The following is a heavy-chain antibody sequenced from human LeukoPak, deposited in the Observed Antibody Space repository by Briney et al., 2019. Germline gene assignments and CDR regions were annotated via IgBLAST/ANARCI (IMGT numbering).Heavy chain of an antibody. J-gene: IGHJ4*02. Sequence: GGSLRLSCAASRFXFSNYAITWVRQTPGKGLEWVSAISASAGTTYYADSVKGRFTISRDNSKNTLYLQMNSLRSDDTALYYCAKGGSSWSYYFDYWGQGTLVTVSS. V-gene: IGHV3-23*01. CDR3: AKGGSSWSYYFDY. CDR2: ISASAGTT. D-gene: IGHD6-13*01. CDR1: RFXFSNYA.